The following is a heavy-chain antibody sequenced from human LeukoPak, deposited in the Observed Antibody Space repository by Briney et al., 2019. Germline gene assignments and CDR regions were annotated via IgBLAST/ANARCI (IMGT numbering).Heavy chain of an antibody. CDR3: ARTIAVAGNKNLRTVY. J-gene: IGHJ4*02. Sequence: EASVKVSCKAPGYTFTGYYMHWVRQAPGQVLEWMGWINPNSGGTNYAQKFQGRVTMTRDTSISTAYMELSRLRSDDTAVYYCARTIAVAGNKNLRTVYWGQGTLVTVSS. D-gene: IGHD6-19*01. V-gene: IGHV1-2*02. CDR1: GYTFTGYY. CDR2: INPNSGGT.